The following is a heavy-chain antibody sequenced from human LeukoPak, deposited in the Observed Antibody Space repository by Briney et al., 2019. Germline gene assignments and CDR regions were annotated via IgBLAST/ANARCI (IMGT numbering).Heavy chain of an antibody. V-gene: IGHV3-23*01. D-gene: IGHD6-19*01. J-gene: IGHJ6*03. Sequence: GGSLRLSCAASGFTFSSYAMSWVRQAPGKGLEWVSAISGSGGSTYYADSVKGRFTISRDNSKNTLYLQMNSLRAEDTAVYYCATSGYSSGWSDYYYYYYMDVWGKGTTVTIPS. CDR3: ATSGYSSGWSDYYYYYYMDV. CDR2: ISGSGGST. CDR1: GFTFSSYA.